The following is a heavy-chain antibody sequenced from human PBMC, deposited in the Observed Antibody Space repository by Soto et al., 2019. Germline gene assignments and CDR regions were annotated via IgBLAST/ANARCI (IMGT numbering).Heavy chain of an antibody. CDR3: ASWLKEAGIGNYYYCMDV. Sequence: QVQLVQSGAAVKKPGSSGRVSCTASGCTFSDYAFSWVRQAPGQGLAWLGGIMPTFGAPDSAQKFQGRVTITADDSTRTAYMEMRSLRSEDTDVYYCASWLKEAGIGNYYYCMDVWGQGTTVTVAS. V-gene: IGHV1-69*12. CDR1: GCTFSDYA. CDR2: IMPTFGAP. D-gene: IGHD6-19*01. J-gene: IGHJ6*02.